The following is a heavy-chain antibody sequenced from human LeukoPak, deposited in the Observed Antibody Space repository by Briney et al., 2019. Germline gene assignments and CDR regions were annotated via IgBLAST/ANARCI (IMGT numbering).Heavy chain of an antibody. V-gene: IGHV4-59*12. CDR2: IYYSGST. D-gene: IGHD3-9*01. CDR3: RVLRYSTDY. CDR1: GGSISSYY. J-gene: IGHJ4*02. Sequence: SETLSLTCTVSGGSISSYYWSWIRQPPGKGLEWIGYIYYSGSTNYNPSLKSRVTISVDTSKNQFSLKLSSVTAADTAVYYCRVLRYSTDYWGQGTLVTVSS.